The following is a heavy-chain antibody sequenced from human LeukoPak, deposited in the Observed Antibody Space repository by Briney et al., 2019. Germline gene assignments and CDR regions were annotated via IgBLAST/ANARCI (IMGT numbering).Heavy chain of an antibody. CDR3: ATDRSILVRGVISDY. CDR2: FDPEDGET. D-gene: IGHD3-10*01. Sequence: ASVKVSCKVSGYTLTELSMHWVRQAPGKGLGWMGGFDPEDGETIYAQKFQGRVTMTEDTSTDTAYMELSSLRSEDTAVYYCATDRSILVRGVISDYWGQGTLVTVSS. CDR1: GYTLTELS. J-gene: IGHJ4*02. V-gene: IGHV1-24*01.